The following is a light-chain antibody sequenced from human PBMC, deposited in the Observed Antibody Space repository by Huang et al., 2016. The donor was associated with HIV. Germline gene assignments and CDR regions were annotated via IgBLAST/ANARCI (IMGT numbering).Light chain of an antibody. CDR1: QSLLHTSGDNY. J-gene: IGKJ5*01. CDR2: LGS. Sequence: DIVMTQSPLSLPVTPGEPASISCRSSQSLLHTSGDNYLAWYLQKPGQSPQLLLYLGSNRASGGPDRCSGSGSGTDFTLKISRVEAEDVGVYYCMQALQTPITFGQGTRLDIK. CDR3: MQALQTPIT. V-gene: IGKV2-28*01.